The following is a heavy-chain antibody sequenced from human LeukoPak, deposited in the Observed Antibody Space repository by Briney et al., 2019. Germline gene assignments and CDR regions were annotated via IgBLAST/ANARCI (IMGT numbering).Heavy chain of an antibody. Sequence: GGSLRLSCAASGFTFNNYAMTWVRQAPGKGLDWVSIISGSGGSTYYADSVKGHFTISRDNSKNTLYVQMNSLRAEDTAVYYCARGRGSGWYDAFDIWGQGTMVTVSS. CDR2: ISGSGGST. CDR1: GFTFNNYA. J-gene: IGHJ3*02. D-gene: IGHD6-19*01. V-gene: IGHV3-23*01. CDR3: ARGRGSGWYDAFDI.